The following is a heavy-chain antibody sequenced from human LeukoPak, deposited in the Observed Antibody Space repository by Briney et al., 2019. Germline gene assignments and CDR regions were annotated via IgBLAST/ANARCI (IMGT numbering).Heavy chain of an antibody. CDR1: GFTFSSYS. J-gene: IGHJ5*02. Sequence: PGGSLRLSCAASGFTFSSYSMKWVRQAPGKGLEWVSYISSSSNNIYYADSVKGRFTISRDDAKNSLYLQMNSLRAEDTAVYYCARRGPWGQGTLVTVSS. V-gene: IGHV3-48*01. CDR3: ARRGP. CDR2: ISSSSNNI.